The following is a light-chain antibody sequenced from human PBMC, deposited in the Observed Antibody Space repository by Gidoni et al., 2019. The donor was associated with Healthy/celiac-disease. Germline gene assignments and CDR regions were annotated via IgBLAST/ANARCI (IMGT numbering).Light chain of an antibody. Sequence: EIVLTQSPATLSLSPGERATLSCRASQSVSSYLSWYQQNSGQAPRLLIYDASNRATGIPARFSGSGSGREFTLTISSLEPEDFAVYFCQQRSNWPPLTFGGGTKVEIK. V-gene: IGKV3-11*02. CDR3: QQRSNWPPLT. J-gene: IGKJ4*01. CDR2: DAS. CDR1: QSVSSY.